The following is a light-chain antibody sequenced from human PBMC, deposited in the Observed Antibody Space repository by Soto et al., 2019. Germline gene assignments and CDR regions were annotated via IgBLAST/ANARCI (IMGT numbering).Light chain of an antibody. Sequence: VMTQSPVTLSVSPGGRATLSCRSSQSVSGDLAWYQQKPGQAPRLLIYGASTRATGIPARFSGSGSGTEFTLIISSLQSEDFAVYYCQQYNDWPRTFGQGTKV. J-gene: IGKJ1*01. CDR3: QQYNDWPRT. CDR1: QSVSGD. CDR2: GAS. V-gene: IGKV3-15*01.